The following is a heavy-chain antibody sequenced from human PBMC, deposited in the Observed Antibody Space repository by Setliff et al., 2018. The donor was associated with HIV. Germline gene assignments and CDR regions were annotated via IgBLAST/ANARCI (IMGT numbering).Heavy chain of an antibody. CDR1: GGTFSSYG. CDR3: ARGADGDYHYYMDV. J-gene: IGHJ6*03. D-gene: IGHD4-17*01. Sequence: SVKVSCKASGGTFSSYGVNWVRQAPGQGLEWMGGIFPFFGSANYAQKFQGRVTITADVSTSTIYMELSSLTSEDTAVYYCARGADGDYHYYMDVWGRGTTVTVSS. V-gene: IGHV1-69*13. CDR2: IFPFFGSA.